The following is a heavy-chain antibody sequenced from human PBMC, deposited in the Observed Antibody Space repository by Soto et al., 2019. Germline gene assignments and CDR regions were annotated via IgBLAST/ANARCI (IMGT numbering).Heavy chain of an antibody. CDR2: ISGSGGST. V-gene: IGHV3-23*01. CDR1: GFTFSSYA. D-gene: IGHD1-26*01. Sequence: GGSLRLSCAASGFTFSSYAMSWVRQAPGKGLEWVSGISGSGGSTYYADSVKGRFTISRDNSKNTLYLQMNSLRAEDTAVYYCAKRKGAISGLADFDYWGQGTLVTVSS. CDR3: AKRKGAISGLADFDY. J-gene: IGHJ4*02.